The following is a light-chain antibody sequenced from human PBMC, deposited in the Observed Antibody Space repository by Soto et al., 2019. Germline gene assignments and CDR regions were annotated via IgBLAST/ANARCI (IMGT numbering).Light chain of an antibody. CDR2: DAS. CDR1: QSVSTN. V-gene: IGKV3-11*01. CDR3: QQRSNWPPFT. J-gene: IGKJ3*01. Sequence: EIVLTQSPATLPLSPGERATLSCRATQSVSTNLAWYQQKPGQAPRLLIYDASNRATGIPARFSGSWSGTDCTLTNSTLDPEDFAVYYCQQRSNWPPFTFGPGTKVDIK.